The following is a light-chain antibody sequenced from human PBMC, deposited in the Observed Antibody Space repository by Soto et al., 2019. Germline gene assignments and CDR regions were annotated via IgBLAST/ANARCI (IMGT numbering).Light chain of an antibody. CDR2: STS. V-gene: IGKV3-20*01. J-gene: IGKJ1*01. CDR3: QQYRWTPWT. Sequence: EIGLKQSPDTVSLSQGERATLSCRAGQRVSGDSLAWYQQHPGQAPRLLIYSTSNRATCIPDRFSGSGSGTDFTLTISSLEPEDFAVYYCQQYRWTPWTFGQGTKVDIK. CDR1: QRVSGDS.